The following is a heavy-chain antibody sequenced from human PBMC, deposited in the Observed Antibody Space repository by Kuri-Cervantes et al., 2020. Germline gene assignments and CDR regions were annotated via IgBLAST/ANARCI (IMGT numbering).Heavy chain of an antibody. V-gene: IGHV1-46*01. CDR1: GYTFTSYC. CDR3: VRVVSTSCHIWANWFDP. CDR2: INPSGGST. D-gene: IGHD2-2*01. Sequence: ASVKVSCKASGYTFTSYCMHWVRQAPGQGLEWMGIINPSGGSTSHAQKFQGRVTMTRDTSTSTVYMELSSLRSEDTAIYYCVRVVSTSCHIWANWFDPWGQGTLVTVSS. J-gene: IGHJ5*02.